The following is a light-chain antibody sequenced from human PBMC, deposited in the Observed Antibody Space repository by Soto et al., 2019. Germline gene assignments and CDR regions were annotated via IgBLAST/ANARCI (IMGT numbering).Light chain of an antibody. V-gene: IGLV2-8*01. CDR3: SSYAGRSVV. Sequence: QSALTQPPSASGSPGQSVTISCTGTSSDVGGYNFVSWFQQHPGKAPKLMIYEVSKRPSGVPDRFSGSKSGNTASLTVSGLQAEDEDDYFCSSYAGRSVVFGGGTQLTVL. CDR1: SSDVGGYNF. J-gene: IGLJ2*01. CDR2: EVS.